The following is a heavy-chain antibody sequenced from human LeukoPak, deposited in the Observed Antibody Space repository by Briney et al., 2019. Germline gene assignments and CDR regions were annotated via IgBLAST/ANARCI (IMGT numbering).Heavy chain of an antibody. Sequence: ASVKVSCKASGYTFTSYGISWVRQAPGQGLEWMGWINPNSGGTNYAQKFQGRVTMTRDTSISTAYMELSRLRSDDTAVYYCARDQAVGATDYWGQGTLVTVSS. CDR3: ARDQAVGATDY. CDR1: GYTFTSYG. CDR2: INPNSGGT. D-gene: IGHD1-26*01. J-gene: IGHJ4*02. V-gene: IGHV1-2*02.